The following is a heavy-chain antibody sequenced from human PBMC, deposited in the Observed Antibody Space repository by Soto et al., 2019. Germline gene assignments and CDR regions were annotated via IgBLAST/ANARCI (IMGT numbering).Heavy chain of an antibody. J-gene: IGHJ4*02. CDR2: IWYDGSNK. D-gene: IGHD4-17*01. V-gene: IGHV3-33*01. CDR1: GFTFSSYG. Sequence: QVQLVESGGGVVQPGRSLRLSCAASGFTFSSYGMHWVRQAPGKGLEWVAVIWYDGSNKYYADSVKGRFTISRDNSKNKLYLQMNSLRAEDTAVYYCARDLGSDYGDPIDYWGQGTLVTVSS. CDR3: ARDLGSDYGDPIDY.